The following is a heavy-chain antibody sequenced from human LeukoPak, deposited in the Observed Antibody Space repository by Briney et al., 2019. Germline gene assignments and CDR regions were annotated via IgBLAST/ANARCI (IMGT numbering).Heavy chain of an antibody. J-gene: IGHJ4*02. CDR2: ISSSSSYT. CDR1: GFTFSSYS. D-gene: IGHD3-10*01. V-gene: IGHV3-21*04. CDR3: ARYQDPVLLWFGEFRD. Sequence: PGGTLRLSCAASGFTFSSYSMNWVPQAPGKGLEWVSYISSSSSYTYYADSVKVRFTISTDNSKNTLYLQMNRLKAKDTDEYYCARYQDPVLLWFGEFRDWGQGTLVTVSS.